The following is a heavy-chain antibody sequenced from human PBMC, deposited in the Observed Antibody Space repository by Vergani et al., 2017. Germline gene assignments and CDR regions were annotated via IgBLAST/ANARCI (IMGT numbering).Heavy chain of an antibody. Sequence: QVQLVQSGAEVKKPGASVKVSCKASGYTFTSYYMHWVRQAPGQGLEWMGIINPSGGSTSYAQKFQGRVTMTRDTSTSTVYMELSSLRSEDTAVYYCARDLSSGLYYYYGMDVWGQGTTVTVSS. D-gene: IGHD3-22*01. CDR1: GYTFTSYY. V-gene: IGHV1-46*01. CDR3: ARDLSSGLYYYYGMDV. CDR2: INPSGGST. J-gene: IGHJ6*02.